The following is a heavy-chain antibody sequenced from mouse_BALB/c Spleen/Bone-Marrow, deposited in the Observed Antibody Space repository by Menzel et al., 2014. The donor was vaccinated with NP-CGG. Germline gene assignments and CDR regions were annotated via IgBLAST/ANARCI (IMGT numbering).Heavy chain of an antibody. J-gene: IGHJ4*01. V-gene: IGHV1S81*02. CDR3: ARYGNYDAMDY. Sequence: VKLMESGAELVKPGASVKLPCKASGYTFTSYWMHWVKQRPGQGLEWIGEINPSNGRTNYNETFKSKATLTVDKSSTTAYIQLSSLTSDDSAVYYCARYGNYDAMDYWGQGTSVTVSS. D-gene: IGHD2-1*01. CDR2: INPSNGRT. CDR1: GYTFTSYW.